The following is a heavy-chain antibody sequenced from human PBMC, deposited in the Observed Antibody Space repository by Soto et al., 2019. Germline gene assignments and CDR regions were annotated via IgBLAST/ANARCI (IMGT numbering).Heavy chain of an antibody. CDR1: GFTFSSYW. J-gene: IGHJ5*02. D-gene: IGHD2-15*01. CDR3: ARGCSGGSCYPTT. V-gene: IGHV3-74*01. CDR2: INSDGSST. Sequence: PGGSLGLSCAASGFTFSSYWMHWVRQAPGKGLVWVSRINSDGSSTSYADSVKGRFTISRDNAKNTLYLQMNSLRAEDTAVYYCARGCSGGSCYPTTWGQGTLVTVSS.